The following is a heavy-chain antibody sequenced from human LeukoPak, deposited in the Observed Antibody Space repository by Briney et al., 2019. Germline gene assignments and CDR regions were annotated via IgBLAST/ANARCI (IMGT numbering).Heavy chain of an antibody. CDR3: GSGRRPYYFDY. V-gene: IGHV3-23*01. CDR2: ISGSGGNT. CDR1: GFTFSNFG. Sequence: GGTLRLSCAASGFTFSNFGMSWVRQAPGKGLEWVSVISGSGGNTYYADSLKGRFTISRDNSKNTLYLQMNSLRAEDTAVYYCGSGRRPYYFDYWGQGTLVTVSS. J-gene: IGHJ4*02. D-gene: IGHD3-10*01.